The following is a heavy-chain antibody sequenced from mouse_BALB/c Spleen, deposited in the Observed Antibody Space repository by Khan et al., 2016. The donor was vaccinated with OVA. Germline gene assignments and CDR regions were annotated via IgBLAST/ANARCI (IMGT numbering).Heavy chain of an antibody. CDR2: VTYSGNN. CDR1: GDSITSGF. D-gene: IGHD1-1*01. V-gene: IGHV3-8*02. CDR3: ARAYGSWAMDY. J-gene: IGHJ4*01. Sequence: VQLKESGPSLVKPSQTLSLTCSVTGDSITSGFWNWIRKFPGNKFEYMGYVTYSGNNYYNPSLKSRISIPRDTSKSQYYLQLNSVTTEDTATYFCARAYGSWAMDYWGQGTSVTVSS.